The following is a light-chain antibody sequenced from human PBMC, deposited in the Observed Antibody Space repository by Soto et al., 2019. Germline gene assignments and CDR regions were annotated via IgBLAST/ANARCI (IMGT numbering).Light chain of an antibody. V-gene: IGKV3-20*01. CDR3: QQYNNWPLT. CDR2: GAS. CDR1: QSVSSSS. Sequence: PGERATLSCRASQSVSSSSLAWYQQKRGQAPRLLIHGASSRATGIPDRFSGSGSGTDFTLTISRLEPEDFAVYYCQQYNNWPLTFGGGTKVDIK. J-gene: IGKJ4*01.